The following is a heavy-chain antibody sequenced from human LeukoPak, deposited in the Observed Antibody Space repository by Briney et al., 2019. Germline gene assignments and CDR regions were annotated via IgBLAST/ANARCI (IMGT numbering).Heavy chain of an antibody. CDR1: GFTFSSYA. Sequence: PGGSLRLSCAASGFTFSSYAMNWVRQAPGGGLEWVSGFSGSGGTTYYADSVKGRFTISRENSKNTLYLQMNSLRAEDTAVYYCANGNRCTSPNCLGYYYFYMDVWGKGTTVTVSS. J-gene: IGHJ6*03. CDR2: FSGSGGTT. CDR3: ANGNRCTSPNCLGYYYFYMDV. D-gene: IGHD2-8*01. V-gene: IGHV3-23*01.